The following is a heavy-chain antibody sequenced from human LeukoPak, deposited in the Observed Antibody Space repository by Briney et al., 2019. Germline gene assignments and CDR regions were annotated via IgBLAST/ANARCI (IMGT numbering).Heavy chain of an antibody. D-gene: IGHD2-15*01. CDR3: ARVIQDCSGGSCYSIDY. CDR2: IYYSGST. Sequence: SETLSLTCTVSGGSISSYYWSWIRQPPGKGLEWIGYIYYSGSTNYNPSLKSRVTISVDTSKNQFSLKLSSVTAADTAVHYCARVIQDCSGGSCYSIDYWGQGTLVTVSS. CDR1: GGSISSYY. V-gene: IGHV4-59*01. J-gene: IGHJ4*02.